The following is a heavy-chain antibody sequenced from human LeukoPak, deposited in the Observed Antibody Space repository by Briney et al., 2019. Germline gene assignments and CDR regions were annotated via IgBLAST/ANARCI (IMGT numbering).Heavy chain of an antibody. D-gene: IGHD3-22*01. CDR2: ISSSGSTI. CDR3: ARAFTYYYDSSGYYGY. V-gene: IGHV3-48*04. Sequence: GGSLRLSCSASGFTLGSYWMTWVRQAPGKGLEWVSYISSSGSTIYYADSVKGRFTISRDNAKNSLYLQMNSLRAEDTAVYYCARAFTYYYDSSGYYGYWGQGTLVTVSS. J-gene: IGHJ4*02. CDR1: GFTLGSYW.